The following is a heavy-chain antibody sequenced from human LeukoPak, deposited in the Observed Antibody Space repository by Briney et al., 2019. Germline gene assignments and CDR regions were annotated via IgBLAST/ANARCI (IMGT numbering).Heavy chain of an antibody. V-gene: IGHV3-30*02. CDR3: AKDAAHGSGSYYEPYFDY. J-gene: IGHJ4*02. Sequence: GGSLRLSCAASGFTFSSYGMHWVRQAPGKGLEWVAFIRYDGSIKYYADSVKGRFTISRDNSKNTLYLQMNSLRAEDTAVYYCAKDAAHGSGSYYEPYFDYWGQGTLVTVSS. D-gene: IGHD3-10*01. CDR2: IRYDGSIK. CDR1: GFTFSSYG.